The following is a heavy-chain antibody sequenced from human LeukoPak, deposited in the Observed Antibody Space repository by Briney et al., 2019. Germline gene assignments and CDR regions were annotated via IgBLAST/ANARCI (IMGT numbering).Heavy chain of an antibody. CDR2: IYYSGSA. CDR3: AKRSAACRFDNSACAFDI. Sequence: PSETLSLTCTVSGGSISSGDYYWSWIRQPPGKGLEWIGYIYYSGSAYYNPSLKSRVTISVDTSKNQFSLKLSSVTAADTAVYYCAKRSAACRFDNSACAFDIWGQGTMVTVSS. D-gene: IGHD6-13*01. CDR1: GGSISSGDYY. J-gene: IGHJ3*02. V-gene: IGHV4-30-4*01.